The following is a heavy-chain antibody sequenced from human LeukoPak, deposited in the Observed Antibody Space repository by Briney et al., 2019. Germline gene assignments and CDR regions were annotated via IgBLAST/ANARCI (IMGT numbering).Heavy chain of an antibody. CDR1: GCIFSDYY. CDR2: RGNRAARFPT. V-gene: IGHV3-72*01. J-gene: IGHJ3*02. Sequence: PGGSLRLSCAASGCIFSDYYMDWVRQAPGKGLEWGGRRGNRAARFPTMYAASVRGRFTISRDHSKDLLFLQMNSLKSEDAAVYYCVRGFNSFDIWGQGTRVTVSS. CDR3: VRGFNSFDI.